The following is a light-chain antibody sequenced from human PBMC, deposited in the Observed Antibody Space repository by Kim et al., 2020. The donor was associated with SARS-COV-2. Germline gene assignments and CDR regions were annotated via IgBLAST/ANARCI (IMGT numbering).Light chain of an antibody. Sequence: GQSITISCTGTSSDIGGYNYVSWYRQHPGEAPKLMIYDVSYRPSGVSNRFSGSKSGNTASLTISGLQAEDEADYYCLSYTTSSTLVFGGGTKVTVL. V-gene: IGLV2-14*03. CDR3: LSYTTSSTLV. CDR1: SSDIGGYNY. CDR2: DVS. J-gene: IGLJ3*02.